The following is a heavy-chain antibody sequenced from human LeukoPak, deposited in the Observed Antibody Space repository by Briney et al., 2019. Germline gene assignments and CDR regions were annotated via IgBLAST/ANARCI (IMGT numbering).Heavy chain of an antibody. J-gene: IGHJ5*02. D-gene: IGHD3-3*01. Sequence: PSETLSLTCAVYGGSFSGYYWSWIRQPPGKGLEWIGEINHSGSTNYNPSLKSRVTISVDTSKNQFSLKLSSVTAEDTAAYYCARGRITIFGVVTPLGANWFDPWGQGTLVTVSS. CDR1: GGSFSGYY. CDR3: ARGRITIFGVVTPLGANWFDP. CDR2: INHSGST. V-gene: IGHV4-34*01.